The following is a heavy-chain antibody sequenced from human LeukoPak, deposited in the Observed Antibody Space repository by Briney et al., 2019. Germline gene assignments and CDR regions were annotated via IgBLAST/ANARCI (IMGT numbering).Heavy chain of an antibody. CDR2: IESTSTGI. J-gene: IGHJ6*03. Sequence: GGSLRLSCEASGFTFTNYGMNWVRQAPGKGLEWIANIESTSTGINYADSVKGRFTISRDNARETLYLQMGSLRAEDTAVYHCARDIVVVPAAIGDYYYYYMDVWGKGTTVTVSS. V-gene: IGHV3-48*01. CDR1: GFTFTNYG. CDR3: ARDIVVVPAAIGDYYYYYMDV. D-gene: IGHD2-2*02.